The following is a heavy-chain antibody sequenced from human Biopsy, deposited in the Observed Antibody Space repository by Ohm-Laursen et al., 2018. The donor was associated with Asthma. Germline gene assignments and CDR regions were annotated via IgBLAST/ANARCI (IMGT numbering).Heavy chain of an antibody. Sequence: ETLSLTCTVSGGSISSDYWSWIRQPPGKGLEWIGHIYYSGTTKYHPSLKSRVTISVDTSKNQFSLKLRSVTAADAAVYYCARGIARETGLFDHFDYWGQGTLVTVSS. V-gene: IGHV4-59*01. D-gene: IGHD2-21*01. J-gene: IGHJ4*02. CDR2: IYYSGTT. CDR3: ARGIARETGLFDHFDY. CDR1: GGSISSDY.